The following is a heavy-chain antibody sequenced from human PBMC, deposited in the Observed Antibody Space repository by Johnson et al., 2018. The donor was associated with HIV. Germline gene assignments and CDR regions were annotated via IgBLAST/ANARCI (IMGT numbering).Heavy chain of an antibody. CDR3: AREGGELLLGAFDI. V-gene: IGHV3-30*03. Sequence: QVQLVESGGGVVQPGRSLRLSCAASGFTFSSYGMHWVRQAPGKGLEWVAVISYDGSNKYYADSVKGRLTISRDNSKNTLYRQINSLRAEDTAVYYCAREGGELLLGAFDIWGQGTMVTVSS. CDR2: ISYDGSNK. J-gene: IGHJ3*02. D-gene: IGHD1-26*01. CDR1: GFTFSSYG.